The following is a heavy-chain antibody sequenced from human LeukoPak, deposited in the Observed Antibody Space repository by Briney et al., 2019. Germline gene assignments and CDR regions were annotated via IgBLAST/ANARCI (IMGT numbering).Heavy chain of an antibody. J-gene: IGHJ5*02. D-gene: IGHD6-13*01. Sequence: ASVKVSCKASGYTFTSYGISWVRQAPGQGLEWMGWISAYNGNTNYAQKLQGRVTMTTHTSTSTAYMELRSLRSDDTAVYYCARDSPASGIAPTFDPWGQGTLVTVSS. CDR2: ISAYNGNT. CDR3: ARDSPASGIAPTFDP. V-gene: IGHV1-18*01. CDR1: GYTFTSYG.